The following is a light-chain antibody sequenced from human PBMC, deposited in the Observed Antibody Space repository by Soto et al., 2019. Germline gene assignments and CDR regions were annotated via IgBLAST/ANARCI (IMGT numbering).Light chain of an antibody. CDR1: QSVSTNS. V-gene: IGKV3-20*01. CDR3: QQYGSSVLT. CDR2: GAS. J-gene: IGKJ4*01. Sequence: EIVLTQSPDTLSLSPGERATLSCRASQSVSTNSLAWYQQKPGQAPRPLIYGASSRATGTSDRFSGSGSGTDFTLTISRLEPEDFAVYYCQQYGSSVLTFGGGTKVEIK.